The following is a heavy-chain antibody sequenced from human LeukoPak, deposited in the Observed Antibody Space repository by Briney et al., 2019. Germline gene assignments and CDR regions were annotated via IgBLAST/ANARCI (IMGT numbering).Heavy chain of an antibody. V-gene: IGHV4-59*01. J-gene: IGHJ6*02. Sequence: PSETLSLTCTVSGGSISSYYWSWIRQPPGKGLEWIGYIYYSGSTNYNPSLKSRVTISVDTPKNQFSLKLSSVTAADTAVYYCARERPHSSSWPHRHYGMDVWGQGTTVTVSS. CDR1: GGSISSYY. CDR2: IYYSGST. CDR3: ARERPHSSSWPHRHYGMDV. D-gene: IGHD6-13*01.